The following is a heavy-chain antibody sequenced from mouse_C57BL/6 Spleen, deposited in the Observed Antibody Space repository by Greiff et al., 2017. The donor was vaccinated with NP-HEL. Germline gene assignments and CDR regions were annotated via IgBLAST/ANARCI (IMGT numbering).Heavy chain of an antibody. CDR1: GYTFTSYW. Sequence: VQLQQPGAELVMPGASVKLSCKASGYTFTSYWMHWVKQRPGQGLEWIGEIDPSDSYTNYNQKFKGKSTLTVDKSSSTAYMQLSSLTSEDSAVYYCARSARRGYFDYWGQGTTLTVSS. CDR2: IDPSDSYT. J-gene: IGHJ2*01. V-gene: IGHV1-69*01. D-gene: IGHD6-1*01. CDR3: ARSARRGYFDY.